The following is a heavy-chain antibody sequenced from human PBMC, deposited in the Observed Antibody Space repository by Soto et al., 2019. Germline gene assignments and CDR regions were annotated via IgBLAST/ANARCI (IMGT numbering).Heavy chain of an antibody. CDR2: IYYSGST. CDR1: GGSISSSSYY. J-gene: IGHJ4*02. V-gene: IGHV4-39*01. D-gene: IGHD2-2*01. Sequence: QLQLQESGPGLVKPSETLSLTCTVSGGSISSSSYYWGWIRQPPGKGLEWIGSIYYSGSTYYNPALKSRVPXSXGXXKNQFALKLSSVTAADTAVYYCARHAVQRRGVTDYWGQGTLVTVSS. CDR3: ARHAVQRRGVTDY.